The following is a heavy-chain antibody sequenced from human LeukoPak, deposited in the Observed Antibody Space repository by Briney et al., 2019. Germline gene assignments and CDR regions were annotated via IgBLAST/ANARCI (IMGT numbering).Heavy chain of an antibody. CDR2: IYYSGST. CDR1: GGSISSSSYY. Sequence: SETLSLTCTVSGGSISSSSYYWGWIRQPPGKGLEWIGSIYYSGSTYYNPSLNSRVTISVDTSKNQFSLTLSSVTAADTAVYYCARHVTEYSGYDLSYFDYWGQGTLVTVSS. D-gene: IGHD5-12*01. V-gene: IGHV4-39*01. J-gene: IGHJ4*02. CDR3: ARHVTEYSGYDLSYFDY.